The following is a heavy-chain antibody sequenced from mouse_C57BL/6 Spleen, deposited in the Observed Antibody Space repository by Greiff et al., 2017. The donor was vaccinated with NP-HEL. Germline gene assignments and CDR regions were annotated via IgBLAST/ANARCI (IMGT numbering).Heavy chain of an antibody. J-gene: IGHJ3*01. CDR1: GYTFTDYE. CDR2: IDPETGGT. V-gene: IGHV1-15*01. Sequence: QVQLQQSGAELVRPGASVTLSCKASGYTFTDYEMHWVKQTPVHGLEWLGAIDPETGGTAYNQKFKGKALLTADKSSSTAYMELRSLTSEDSAVYYCTRELRGEAYWGQGTLVTVSA. CDR3: TRELRGEAY. D-gene: IGHD3-2*02.